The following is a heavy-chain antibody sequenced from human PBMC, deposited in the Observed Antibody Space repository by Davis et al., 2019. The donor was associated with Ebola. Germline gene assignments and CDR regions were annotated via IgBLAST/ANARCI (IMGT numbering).Heavy chain of an antibody. CDR3: ARVNYRQLVGY. Sequence: GESLKISCATSGFSFSSYTMSWVRQAPGKGLEWVSSIDSTHSFIDYADSVKGRFTISRDNAKNSLYLQMNSLRAEDTAVYYCARVNYRQLVGYWGQGTLVTVSS. CDR2: IDSTHSFI. D-gene: IGHD6-6*01. V-gene: IGHV3-21*01. CDR1: GFSFSSYT. J-gene: IGHJ4*02.